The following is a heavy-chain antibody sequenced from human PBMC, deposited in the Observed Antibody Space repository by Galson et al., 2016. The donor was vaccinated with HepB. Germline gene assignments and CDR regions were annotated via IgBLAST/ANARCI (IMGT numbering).Heavy chain of an antibody. D-gene: IGHD5-24*01. CDR1: GFTFSSYG. Sequence: SLRLSCAASGFTFSSYGFHWVRQAPGKGLEWVAVISFDGGHKYCVDSVQGRFTISRDNSKNTLYLQMNSLRPEDTAVYYCTKGLMATTHFFDYWGQGTLVTVSS. V-gene: IGHV3-30*18. CDR2: ISFDGGHK. CDR3: TKGLMATTHFFDY. J-gene: IGHJ4*02.